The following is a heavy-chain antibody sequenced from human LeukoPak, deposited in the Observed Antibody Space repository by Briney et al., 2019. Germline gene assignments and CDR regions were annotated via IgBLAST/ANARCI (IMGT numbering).Heavy chain of an antibody. Sequence: PGRSLRLSCAASGFTFSSYGMHWVRQAPGKGLEGVAVIWYDGSNKYYADSVKGRFTISRDNSKNTLYLQMNSLRAEDTAVYYCARDREVAGTGWFDPWGQGTLVTVSS. V-gene: IGHV3-33*01. CDR2: IWYDGSNK. D-gene: IGHD6-19*01. CDR3: ARDREVAGTGWFDP. CDR1: GFTFSSYG. J-gene: IGHJ5*02.